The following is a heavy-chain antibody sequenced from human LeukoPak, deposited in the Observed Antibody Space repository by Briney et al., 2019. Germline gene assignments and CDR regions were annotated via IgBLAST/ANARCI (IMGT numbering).Heavy chain of an antibody. V-gene: IGHV6-1*01. CDR2: TNYRSKWYN. CDR3: AYGAGAFDY. Sequence: SQTLSLTCAISGDSVSSNSAAWNWIRQSPSRGLEWLGRTNYRSKWYNEYALSVKSRITITPDTPKNQFSLQLNSATPEDTGVYYCAYGAGAFDYWGQGTLVTVSS. J-gene: IGHJ4*02. CDR1: GDSVSSNSAA. D-gene: IGHD1-26*01.